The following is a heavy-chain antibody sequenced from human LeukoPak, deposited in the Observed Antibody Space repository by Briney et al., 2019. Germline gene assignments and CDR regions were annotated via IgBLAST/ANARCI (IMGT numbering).Heavy chain of an antibody. J-gene: IGHJ4*02. CDR3: AKRYDYYDSSGYSAQGY. V-gene: IGHV3-7*01. Sequence: SGGSLRLSCVASGFVFSTYWMSWVRQAPGKGLEWVANIRQDGGKIYYVDSVKGRFTISRDNAKNSLYLQMNNLRAEDTAVYYCAKRYDYYDSSGYSAQGYWGQGTLVTVSS. CDR1: GFVFSTYW. D-gene: IGHD3-22*01. CDR2: IRQDGGKI.